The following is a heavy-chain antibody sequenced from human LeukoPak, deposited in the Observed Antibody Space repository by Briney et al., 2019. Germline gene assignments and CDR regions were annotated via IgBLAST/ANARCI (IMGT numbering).Heavy chain of an antibody. Sequence: ASVKVSSKASGYTFTIYYMRWVRQAPGQGRWWVGIINPSGGSTSYAQKFQGRVTMNRDTSTSTVYMELSSLRSEDTAVYYCARGGYYYDSSGPSFDYWGQGTLVTVSS. CDR1: GYTFTIYY. V-gene: IGHV1-46*01. CDR3: ARGGYYYDSSGPSFDY. CDR2: INPSGGST. D-gene: IGHD3-22*01. J-gene: IGHJ4*02.